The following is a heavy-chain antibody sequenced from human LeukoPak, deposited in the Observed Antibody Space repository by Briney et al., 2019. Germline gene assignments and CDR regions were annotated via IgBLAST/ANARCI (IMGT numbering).Heavy chain of an antibody. CDR1: GFTFSSYA. J-gene: IGHJ4*02. D-gene: IGHD3-3*01. Sequence: GGSLRLSCAASGFTFSSYAMSWVRQAPGKGLEWVSAISGSGGSTYYADSVKGRFTISRDNSKNTLYLQMNSLRAEDTAVYYCAKCDLLEWLLGSFDYCGQGPLVPVSS. V-gene: IGHV3-23*01. CDR2: ISGSGGST. CDR3: AKCDLLEWLLGSFDY.